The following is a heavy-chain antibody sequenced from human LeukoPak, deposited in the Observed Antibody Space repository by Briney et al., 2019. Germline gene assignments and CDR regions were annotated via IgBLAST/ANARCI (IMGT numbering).Heavy chain of an antibody. CDR2: INHSGST. V-gene: IGHV4-34*01. CDR1: GGSFSGYY. D-gene: IGHD4-23*01. J-gene: IGHJ4*02. Sequence: SETLSLTCAVYGGSFSGYYWSWIRQPPGKGLEWIGEINHSGSTNYNPSPKSRVTISVDTSKNQFSLKLSSVTAADTAVYYCARSNTYGGNAGFDYWGQGTLVTVSS. CDR3: ARSNTYGGNAGFDY.